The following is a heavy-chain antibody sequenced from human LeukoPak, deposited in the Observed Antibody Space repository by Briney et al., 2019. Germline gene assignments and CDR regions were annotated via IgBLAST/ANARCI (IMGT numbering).Heavy chain of an antibody. CDR1: GFTFSTYW. CDR2: INSDGSST. CDR3: AKSMVRGVPYYLDY. D-gene: IGHD3-10*01. J-gene: IGHJ4*02. V-gene: IGHV3-74*01. Sequence: GGSLRLSCAASGFTFSTYWMHWVRQAPGKGLVWVSRINSDGSSTSYADSVKGRFTISRDNAKNTLYLRMNSLRAEDTAVYYCAKSMVRGVPYYLDYWGQGTLVTVSS.